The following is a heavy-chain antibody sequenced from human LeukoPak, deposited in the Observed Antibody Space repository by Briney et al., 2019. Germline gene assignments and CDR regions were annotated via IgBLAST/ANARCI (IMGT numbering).Heavy chain of an antibody. CDR2: IYYSGST. CDR3: AREGRPDILTGTGDAFDI. J-gene: IGHJ3*02. Sequence: SETLSLTCTVSGGSISSYYWSWIRQPPGKGLEWIWYIYYSGSTNYNPSLKSRVTISVDTSKNQFSLKLSSVTAADTAVYYCAREGRPDILTGTGDAFDIWGQGTMVTVSS. D-gene: IGHD3-9*01. CDR1: GGSISSYY. V-gene: IGHV4-59*01.